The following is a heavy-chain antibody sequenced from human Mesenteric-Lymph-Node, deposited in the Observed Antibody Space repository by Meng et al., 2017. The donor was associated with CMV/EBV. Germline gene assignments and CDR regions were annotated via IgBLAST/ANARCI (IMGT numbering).Heavy chain of an antibody. Sequence: GESLKISCAASGLTFTSYAMSWVRQAPGKGLEWVSGISGSGGSTYYADSVEGRFTISRDNSKNTLYLQMNSLRAEDTAVYYCAKSECVVVIATRRCYFDYWGQGTLVTVSS. CDR2: ISGSGGST. CDR1: GLTFTSYA. CDR3: AKSECVVVIATRRCYFDY. J-gene: IGHJ4*02. V-gene: IGHV3-23*01. D-gene: IGHD2-21*01.